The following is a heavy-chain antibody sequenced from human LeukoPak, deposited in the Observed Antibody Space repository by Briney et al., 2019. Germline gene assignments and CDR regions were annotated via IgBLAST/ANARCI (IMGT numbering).Heavy chain of an antibody. J-gene: IGHJ4*02. CDR3: ARDSVGKPFDY. Sequence: SETLSLTCTVSGGSISSYYWSWIRQPPGKGLEWIGYIYNSGSTNYNPSLKSRVAISADTSKNQFSLKVNSVTAADTAVYYCARDSVGKPFDYWGQGTLVTVSS. CDR1: GGSISSYY. D-gene: IGHD4-23*01. V-gene: IGHV4-59*01. CDR2: IYNSGST.